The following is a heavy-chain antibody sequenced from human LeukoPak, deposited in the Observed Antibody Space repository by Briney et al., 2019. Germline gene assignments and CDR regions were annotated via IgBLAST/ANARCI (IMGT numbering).Heavy chain of an antibody. CDR3: AREGFGYDSSGYYQGGFDY. V-gene: IGHV3-48*03. D-gene: IGHD3-22*01. CDR2: ISSSGSTI. CDR1: GFTFSSYA. J-gene: IGHJ4*02. Sequence: GGSLRLSCAASGFTFSSYAMHWVRQAPGKGLEWVSYISSSGSTIYYADSVKGRFTISRDNAKNSLYLQMNSLRAEDTAVYYCAREGFGYDSSGYYQGGFDYWGQGTLVTVSS.